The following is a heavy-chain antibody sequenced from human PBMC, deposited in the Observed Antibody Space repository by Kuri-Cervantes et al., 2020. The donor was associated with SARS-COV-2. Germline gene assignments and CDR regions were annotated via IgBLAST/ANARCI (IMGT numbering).Heavy chain of an antibody. CDR1: GGSINAFY. Sequence: GSLRLSCTVSGGSINAFYWSWIRQPPGKGLEWIGLMYSSGRSDYNPSLQSRVTMSVASSRNQFSLKLTSLNAADTAVYYCARWIRAHHYCFDSWGQGILVTCYS. J-gene: IGHJ4*02. CDR3: ARWIRAHHYCFDS. D-gene: IGHD5-18*01. CDR2: MYSSGRS. V-gene: IGHV4-4*07.